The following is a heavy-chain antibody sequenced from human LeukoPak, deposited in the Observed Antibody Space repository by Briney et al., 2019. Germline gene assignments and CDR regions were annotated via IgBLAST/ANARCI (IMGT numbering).Heavy chain of an antibody. D-gene: IGHD5-12*01. V-gene: IGHV3-49*04. J-gene: IGHJ4*01. Sequence: GGSLRLSCTASGFTFGDYAMSWVRQAPGKGLEWVGFIRSKAYGGTTEYAASVKGRFTISRDDSKSIAYLQMNSLKTEDTAVYYCTRDLSGYSGYGFFDYWGQRTLVTVSS. CDR1: GFTFGDYA. CDR2: IRSKAYGGTT. CDR3: TRDLSGYSGYGFFDY.